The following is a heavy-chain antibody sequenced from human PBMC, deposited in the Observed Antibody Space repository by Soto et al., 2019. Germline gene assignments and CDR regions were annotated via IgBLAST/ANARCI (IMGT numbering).Heavy chain of an antibody. CDR1: GGSISSYY. D-gene: IGHD2-15*01. Sequence: SETLSLTCTVSGGSISSYYWSWIRQPPGKGLEWIGYIYYSGSTNYNPSLKSRVTISVDTSKNQFSLKLSSVTAADTAVYYCASAVVVVAARGLHYFDYWGQGTLVTVSS. CDR3: ASAVVVVAARGLHYFDY. CDR2: IYYSGST. J-gene: IGHJ4*02. V-gene: IGHV4-59*01.